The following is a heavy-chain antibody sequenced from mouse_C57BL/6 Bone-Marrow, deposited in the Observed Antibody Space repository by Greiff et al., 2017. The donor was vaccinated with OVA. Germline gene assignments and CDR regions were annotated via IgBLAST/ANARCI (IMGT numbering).Heavy chain of an antibody. J-gene: IGHJ4*01. Sequence: EVQRVESGGGLVQPGGSLSLSCAASGFTFTDYYMSWVRQPPGKALEWLGFIRNKANGYTTEYSASVKGRFTISRDNSQSILYLQMNALRAEDSATYYCARSLGGYMRGNYAMDYWGQGTSVTVSS. V-gene: IGHV7-3*01. CDR2: IRNKANGYTT. CDR1: GFTFTDYY. D-gene: IGHD1-1*02. CDR3: ARSLGGYMRGNYAMDY.